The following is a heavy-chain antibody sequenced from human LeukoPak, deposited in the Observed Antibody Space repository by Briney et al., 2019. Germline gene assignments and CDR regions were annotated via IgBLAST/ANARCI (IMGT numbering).Heavy chain of an antibody. CDR2: ISYDGSNK. CDR1: GFTFSSYG. CDR3: VKGNWNDD. Sequence: GGSLRPSCAASGFTFSSYGMHWVRQAPGKGLEWVAVISYDGSNKYYADSVKGRFTISRDISKNTLYLQMNSQRAEDTAVYYCVKGNWNDDWGQGTLVTVSS. J-gene: IGHJ5*02. V-gene: IGHV3-30*18.